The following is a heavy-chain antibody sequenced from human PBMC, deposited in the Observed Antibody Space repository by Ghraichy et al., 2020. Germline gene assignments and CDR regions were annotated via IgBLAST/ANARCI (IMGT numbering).Heavy chain of an antibody. CDR2: INHSGST. J-gene: IGHJ5*02. CDR1: GGSFSGYY. D-gene: IGHD5/OR15-5a*01. V-gene: IGHV4-34*01. Sequence: SETLSLTCAVYGGSFSGYYWSWIRQPPGKGLEWIGEINHSGSTNYNPSLKSRVTISVDTSKNQFSLKLGSVTAADTAVYYCARGSVRTGGGFDPWGQGTLVTVSS. CDR3: ARGSVRTGGGFDP.